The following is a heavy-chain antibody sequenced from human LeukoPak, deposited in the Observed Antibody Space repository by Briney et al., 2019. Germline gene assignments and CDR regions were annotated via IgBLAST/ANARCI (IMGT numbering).Heavy chain of an antibody. CDR1: GFTFSSYC. V-gene: IGHV3-21*04. CDR3: AKGPPYYYYMDV. J-gene: IGHJ6*03. Sequence: GGSLRLSCAASGFTFSSYCMNWVRQAPGKGLEWVSSITSGSSYIYYADSVKGRFTISRDNAKNSLYLQMNSLRAEDTALYYCAKGPPYYYYMDVWGKGTTVTVSS. CDR2: ITSGSSYI.